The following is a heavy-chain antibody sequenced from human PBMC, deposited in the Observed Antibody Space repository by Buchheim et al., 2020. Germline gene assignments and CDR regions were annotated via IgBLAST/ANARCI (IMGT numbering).Heavy chain of an antibody. Sequence: EVQLVESGGGLVQPGGSLRLSCAASGFIFSSNWMHWVRQAPGKGLVWVSRINSDGSSVFYADSVKGRFTISRDNAKNTPYLQMNSLRVEDTAVYYCARGGDDYGDYYGLDVWGQGTT. D-gene: IGHD4-17*01. CDR2: INSDGSSV. J-gene: IGHJ6*02. V-gene: IGHV3-74*01. CDR3: ARGGDDYGDYYGLDV. CDR1: GFIFSSNW.